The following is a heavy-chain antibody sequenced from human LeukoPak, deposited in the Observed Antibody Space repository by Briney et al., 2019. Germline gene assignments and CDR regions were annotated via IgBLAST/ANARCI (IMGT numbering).Heavy chain of an antibody. V-gene: IGHV1-69*01. Sequence: GSSVKVSCKVSGGTFSSYAISWVRQAPGQGLEWMGGIIPIFGTANYAQKFQGRVTITADESTSTAYMELSSLRSEDTAVYYCARGHNSGYDTRAASFDYWGQGTLVTVSS. CDR3: ARGHNSGYDTRAASFDY. D-gene: IGHD5-12*01. CDR2: IIPIFGTA. CDR1: GGTFSSYA. J-gene: IGHJ4*02.